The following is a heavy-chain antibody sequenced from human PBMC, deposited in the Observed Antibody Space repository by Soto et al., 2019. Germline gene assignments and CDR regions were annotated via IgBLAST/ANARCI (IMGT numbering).Heavy chain of an antibody. V-gene: IGHV1-18*01. D-gene: IGHD6-6*01. CDR2: ISAYNGNT. J-gene: IGHJ5*02. Sequence: ASVKVSCKTSGYTFFNYGISWVRQAPGQGLEWMGWISAYNGNTNYAQNLQGRVTMTTDTSTKTAYMELRSLRSDDTAVYYCARRYSSSSWFDPWGQRTLVTVSS. CDR1: GYTFFNYG. CDR3: ARRYSSSSWFDP.